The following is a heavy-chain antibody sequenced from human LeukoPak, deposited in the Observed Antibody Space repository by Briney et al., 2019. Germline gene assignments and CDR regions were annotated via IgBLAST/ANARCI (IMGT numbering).Heavy chain of an antibody. CDR1: GLTFSSYG. V-gene: IGHV3-30*02. CDR3: AKGALSGDYFLEY. Sequence: GGSLRLSCAASGLTFSSYGIHWVRQAPGKGLEWVAFIRYDGSKKYYADSVKGRFTISRDNSKNTLYLQMNSLRAEDTAVYYCAKGALSGDYFLEYWGQGTLVTVSS. D-gene: IGHD4-17*01. CDR2: IRYDGSKK. J-gene: IGHJ4*02.